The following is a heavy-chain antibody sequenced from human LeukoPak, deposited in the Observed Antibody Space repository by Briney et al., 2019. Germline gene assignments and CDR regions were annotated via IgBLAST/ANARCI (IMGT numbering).Heavy chain of an antibody. CDR2: ISSSSSYI. V-gene: IGHV3-21*01. Sequence: GGSLRLSCAAPGFTISSYAMSWVRQAPGKGLEWVSSISSSSSYISHADSMRGRFTISRDNAKNSLYLQMNSLRAEDTAVYYCARDKVAAAPGDYWGQGTLVTVSS. CDR3: ARDKVAAAPGDY. J-gene: IGHJ4*02. D-gene: IGHD2-2*01. CDR1: GFTISSYA.